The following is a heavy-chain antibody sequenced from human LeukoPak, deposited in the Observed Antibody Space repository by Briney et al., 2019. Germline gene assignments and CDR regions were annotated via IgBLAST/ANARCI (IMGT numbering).Heavy chain of an antibody. CDR3: ARAATYYDFWSGYSYLTYFDY. CDR2: IYYSGST. Sequence: PSETLSLTCTVSGGSISSSCYYWGWIRQPPGKGLEWIGSIYYSGSTYYNPSLKSRVTISVDTSKNQFSLKLSSVTAADTAVYYCARAATYYDFWSGYSYLTYFDYWGQGTLVTVSS. CDR1: GGSISSSCYY. V-gene: IGHV4-39*07. D-gene: IGHD3-3*01. J-gene: IGHJ4*02.